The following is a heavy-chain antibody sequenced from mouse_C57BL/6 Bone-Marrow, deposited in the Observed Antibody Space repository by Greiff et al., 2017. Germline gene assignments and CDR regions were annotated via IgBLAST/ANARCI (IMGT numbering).Heavy chain of an antibody. CDR1: GYTFTDYE. CDR2: IDPETGGT. D-gene: IGHD1-1*01. Sequence: QVQLQQSGAELVRPGASVTLSCKASGYTFTDYEMHWVKQTPVHGLEWIGAIDPETGGTAYNQKFKGKAILTADKYSSTAYMELRSLTSEDSAVYYCTRGGYYYGSSCDYWGQGTTLTVSS. J-gene: IGHJ2*01. CDR3: TRGGYYYGSSCDY. V-gene: IGHV1-15*01.